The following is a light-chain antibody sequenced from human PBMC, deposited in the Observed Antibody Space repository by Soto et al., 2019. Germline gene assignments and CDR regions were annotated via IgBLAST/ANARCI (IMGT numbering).Light chain of an antibody. CDR2: GAS. CDR3: GSDEWT. V-gene: IGKV3-20*01. CDR1: QSIRSPF. Sequence: EIVLTQSPATLSLSPGERATLSCRASQSIRSPFLAWYQQKPGQAPRLFIHGASSRATGIPDRFSGSGSGTALTLTISRLAPEDFAVYYCGSDEWTFGQGTKVE. J-gene: IGKJ1*01.